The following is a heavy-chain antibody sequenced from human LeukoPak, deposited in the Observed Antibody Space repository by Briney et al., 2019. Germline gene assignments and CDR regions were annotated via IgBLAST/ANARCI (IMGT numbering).Heavy chain of an antibody. V-gene: IGHV3-73*01. J-gene: IGHJ4*02. D-gene: IGHD3-10*01. CDR3: TGTRQGY. Sequence: GGSLRLSCAASGFTFSGAAMHWVRQASGKGLEWVGHIRSKDNNYATAYTASAKGRFTISRDDSKNTAYLQMNSLKTEDTVVYYCTGTRQGYWGQGILVTVSS. CDR1: GFTFSGAA. CDR2: IRSKDNNYAT.